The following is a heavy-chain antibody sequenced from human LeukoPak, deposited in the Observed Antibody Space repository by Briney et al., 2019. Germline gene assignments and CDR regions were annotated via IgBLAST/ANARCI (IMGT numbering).Heavy chain of an antibody. CDR3: AKDGTIFGVVIIAS. Sequence: GGSLRLSCAASGFTFSSYAVSWVRQAPGKGLEWVSAISGSGGTTYYAGSVKGRFSTSRDNSKNTLYLQMNSLRAEDTAVYYCAKDGTIFGVVIIASWGQGTLVTVSS. V-gene: IGHV3-23*01. D-gene: IGHD3-3*01. J-gene: IGHJ5*02. CDR2: ISGSGGTT. CDR1: GFTFSSYA.